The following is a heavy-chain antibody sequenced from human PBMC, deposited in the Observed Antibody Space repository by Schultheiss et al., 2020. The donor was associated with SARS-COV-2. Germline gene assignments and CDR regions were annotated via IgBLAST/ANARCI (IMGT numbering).Heavy chain of an antibody. CDR2: INPNSGGT. Sequence: ASVKVSCKASGYTFTGYYMHWVRQAPGQGLEWMGWINPNSGGTNYAQKFQGWVTMTRNTSISTAYMELSSLRSEDTAVYYCARATPTGESDYWGQGTLVTVSS. CDR3: ARATPTGESDY. J-gene: IGHJ4*02. V-gene: IGHV1-2*04. CDR1: GYTFTGYY. D-gene: IGHD7-27*01.